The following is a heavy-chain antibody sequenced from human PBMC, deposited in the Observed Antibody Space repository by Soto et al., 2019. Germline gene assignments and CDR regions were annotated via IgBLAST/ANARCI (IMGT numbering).Heavy chain of an antibody. D-gene: IGHD3-22*01. V-gene: IGHV4-59*01. CDR3: ARALSASYDSSGYYYGVSGFDY. Sequence: ETLSLTCTVSGGSISSYYWSWIRQPPGKGLEWIGYIYYSGSTNYNPSLKSRVTISVDTSKNQFSLKLSSVTAADTAVYYCARALSASYDSSGYYYGVSGFDYWGQGTLVTVSS. CDR2: IYYSGST. J-gene: IGHJ4*02. CDR1: GGSISSYY.